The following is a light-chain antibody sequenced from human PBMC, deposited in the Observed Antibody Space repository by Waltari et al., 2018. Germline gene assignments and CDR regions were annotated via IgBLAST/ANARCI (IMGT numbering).Light chain of an antibody. V-gene: IGLV3-25*03. CDR1: VLPKPF. J-gene: IGLJ2*01. Sequence: YELTQAPSLPVSPGQAARVPCSGDVLPKPFAPSYQQKPGQAPLLVIYKDSERPSGVPERFSGSSSGTTVTLTINGARPEDEADYFCQSTDFSGTQLVFGGGTKLTVL. CDR3: QSTDFSGTQLV. CDR2: KDS.